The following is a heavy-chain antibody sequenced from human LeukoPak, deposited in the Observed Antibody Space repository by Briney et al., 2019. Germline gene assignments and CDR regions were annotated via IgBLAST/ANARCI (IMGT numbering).Heavy chain of an antibody. J-gene: IGHJ4*02. CDR1: GGTISSSSYY. CDR2: IYYSGTT. D-gene: IGHD3-3*01. CDR3: ARHVRFLEWLSSYYFDY. Sequence: SETLSLTCTVSGGTISSSSYYWGWIRQPPGKGLEWIGSIYYSGTTYYSPSLKSRVTISVDTSKSQFSLRLTSVTAADTAVYYCARHVRFLEWLSSYYFDYWGQGTLVTVSS. V-gene: IGHV4-39*01.